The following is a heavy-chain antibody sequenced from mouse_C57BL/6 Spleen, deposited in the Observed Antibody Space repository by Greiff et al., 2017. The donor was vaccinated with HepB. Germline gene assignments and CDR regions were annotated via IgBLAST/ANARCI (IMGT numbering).Heavy chain of an antibody. J-gene: IGHJ4*01. CDR2: IWSDGST. Sequence: QVQLKQSGPGLVAPSQSLSITCTVSGFSFTSYGVHWVRQPPGKGLEWLVVIWSDGSTTYNSALKSRLSISKDNSKSQVFLKMNSLQTDDTAMYYCARQPFLNYDYAMDYWGQGTSVTVSS. CDR1: GFSFTSYG. V-gene: IGHV2-6-1*01. CDR3: ARQPFLNYDYAMDY. D-gene: IGHD2-1*01.